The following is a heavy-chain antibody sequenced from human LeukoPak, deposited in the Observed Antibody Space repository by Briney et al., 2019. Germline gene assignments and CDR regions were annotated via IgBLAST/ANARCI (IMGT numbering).Heavy chain of an antibody. J-gene: IGHJ6*03. CDR3: ARALPYYYYMDV. V-gene: IGHV4-59*12. CDR1: GGSISTYY. Sequence: SETLSLTCTVSGGSISTYYWTWIRQPPGKGLEWIGYVYYSGSTNYNPSLKSRVTISVDTSKSQFSLKLSSVTAADTAVYYCARALPYYYYMDVWGKGTTVTVSS. CDR2: VYYSGST.